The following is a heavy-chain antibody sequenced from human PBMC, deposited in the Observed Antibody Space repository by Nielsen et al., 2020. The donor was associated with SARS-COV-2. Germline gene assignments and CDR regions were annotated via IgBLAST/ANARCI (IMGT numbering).Heavy chain of an antibody. CDR3: ARRGSGWYDYFDY. CDR2: ISGSGGST. Sequence: GESLKISCAASGFTFSSYAMSWVRQAPGKGLEWVSAISGSGGSTYYADSVKGRFTISRDNSKSTLYLQMNSLRAEDTAVYYCARRGSGWYDYFDYWGQGTLVTVSS. V-gene: IGHV3-23*01. CDR1: GFTFSSYA. D-gene: IGHD6-19*01. J-gene: IGHJ4*02.